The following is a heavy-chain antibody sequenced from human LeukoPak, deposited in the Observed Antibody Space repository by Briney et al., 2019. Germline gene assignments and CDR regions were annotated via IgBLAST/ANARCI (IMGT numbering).Heavy chain of an antibody. V-gene: IGHV3-48*01. J-gene: IGHJ4*02. CDR2: ISSSSRTI. Sequence: GGSLRLSCAASGFTFSSYSMNWVRQAPGKGLEWVSYISSSSRTIYYADSVKGRFTISRDNAKNSLYLQMNSLRAEDTAVYYCARDREGDYWGQGTLVTVSS. CDR3: ARDREGDY. D-gene: IGHD1-26*01. CDR1: GFTFSSYS.